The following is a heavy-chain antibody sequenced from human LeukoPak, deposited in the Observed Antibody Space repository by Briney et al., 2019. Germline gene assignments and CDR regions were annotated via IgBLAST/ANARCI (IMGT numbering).Heavy chain of an antibody. CDR2: IYYSGST. CDR1: GGSISSSSYY. Sequence: SETLSLTCTVSGGSISSSSYYWSWIRQPPGKGLEWIGYIYYSGSTNYNPSLKSRVTISVDTSKNQFSLKLSSVTAADTAVYYCARAQSYYYDSSGYAPGRYFDLWGRGTLVTVSS. CDR3: ARAQSYYYDSSGYAPGRYFDL. D-gene: IGHD3-22*01. V-gene: IGHV4-61*01. J-gene: IGHJ2*01.